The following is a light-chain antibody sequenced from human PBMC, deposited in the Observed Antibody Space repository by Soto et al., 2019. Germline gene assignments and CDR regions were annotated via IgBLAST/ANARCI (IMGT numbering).Light chain of an antibody. CDR3: TSFTTISTWV. V-gene: IGLV2-14*01. CDR1: SSDVGGYNY. Sequence: QSVLTQPASVSGSPEQSITISCTGTSSDVGGYNYVSWFQQHPGKAPKLKIYEVSNRPSGVSNRFSGSKSGNTASLTISELQAEDEADYYCTSFTTISTWVFGGGTKVTVL. J-gene: IGLJ3*02. CDR2: EVS.